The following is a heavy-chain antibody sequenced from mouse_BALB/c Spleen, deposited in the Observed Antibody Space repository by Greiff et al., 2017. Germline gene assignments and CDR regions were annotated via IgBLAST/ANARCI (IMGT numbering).Heavy chain of an antibody. CDR3: ARGVVAYYYAMDY. D-gene: IGHD1-1*01. Sequence: EVQVVESGGGLVKPGGSLKLSCAASGFTFSSYAMSWVRQTPEKRLEWVASISSGGSTYYPDSVKGRFTISRDNARNILYLQMSSLRSEDTAMYYCARGVVAYYYAMDYWGQGTSVTVSS. CDR1: GFTFSSYA. V-gene: IGHV5-6-5*01. CDR2: ISSGGST. J-gene: IGHJ4*01.